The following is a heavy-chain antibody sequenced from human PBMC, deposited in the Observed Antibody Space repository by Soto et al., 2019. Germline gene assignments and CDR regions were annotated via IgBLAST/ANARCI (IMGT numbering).Heavy chain of an antibody. CDR1: GGSFSGYY. CDR2: INHSGST. Sequence: SETLSLTCAVYGGSFSGYYWSWIRQPPGKGLEWIGEINHSGSTNYNPSLKSRVTISVDTSKNQFSLKLSSVTAADTAVYYCAREGAPPGFDPWGQGTLVTVSS. J-gene: IGHJ5*02. V-gene: IGHV4-34*01. CDR3: AREGAPPGFDP.